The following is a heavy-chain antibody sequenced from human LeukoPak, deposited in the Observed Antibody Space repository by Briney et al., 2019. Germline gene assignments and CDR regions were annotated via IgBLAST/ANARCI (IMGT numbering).Heavy chain of an antibody. J-gene: IGHJ5*02. Sequence: ASVTVSCKASGGTFSSYAISWARQAPGQGLEWMGRIIPILGIANYAQKFQGRVTITADKSTSTAYMELSSLRSEDTAVYYCARGPITMIVVVDSWFDPWGQGTLVTVSS. V-gene: IGHV1-69*04. CDR1: GGTFSSYA. CDR3: ARGPITMIVVVDSWFDP. CDR2: IIPILGIA. D-gene: IGHD3-22*01.